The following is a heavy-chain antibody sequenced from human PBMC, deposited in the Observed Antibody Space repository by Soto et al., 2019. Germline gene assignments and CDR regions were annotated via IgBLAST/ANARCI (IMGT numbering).Heavy chain of an antibody. J-gene: IGHJ4*02. Sequence: QLQLQESGPGLVKPSETLSLTCTVSGGSISSSSYYWGWIRQPPGKGLEWIGSIYYSGSTYYNPSIHSRVTISVDTSKNQFSLKLSSVTAADTAVYYCARRGSYYYGSGSYYPRRGFDYWGQGTLVTVSS. CDR3: ARRGSYYYGSGSYYPRRGFDY. D-gene: IGHD3-10*01. V-gene: IGHV4-39*01. CDR1: GGSISSSSYY. CDR2: IYYSGST.